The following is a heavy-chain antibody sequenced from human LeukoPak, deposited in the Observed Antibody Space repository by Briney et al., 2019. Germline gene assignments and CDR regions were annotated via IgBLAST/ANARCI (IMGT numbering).Heavy chain of an antibody. Sequence: PSETLSLTCTVSGGSISSYYWSWIRQPPGKGLEWIGYIYYSGSTNYNPSLKSRVTISVDTSKNQFSLKLSSVTAADTVVYYCARRCVDTSCPFDYWGQGTLVTVSS. J-gene: IGHJ4*02. CDR2: IYYSGST. CDR1: GGSISSYY. CDR3: ARRCVDTSCPFDY. V-gene: IGHV4-59*08. D-gene: IGHD2-2*01.